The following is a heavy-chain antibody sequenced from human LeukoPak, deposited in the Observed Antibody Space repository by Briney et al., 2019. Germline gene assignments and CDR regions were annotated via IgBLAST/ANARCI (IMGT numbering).Heavy chain of an antibody. J-gene: IGHJ4*02. CDR2: IYYNGNT. V-gene: IGHV4-39*01. CDR1: GGSISSVIYY. Sequence: PSETLSLTCTVSGGSISSVIYYWGWIRQPPGKGLEWIGSIYYNGNTYYNPSLMSRVTISADTSKNQFSLKLSSVTAADTAVYYCARKGVAVAGNFDYWGQGTLVTVS. D-gene: IGHD6-19*01. CDR3: ARKGVAVAGNFDY.